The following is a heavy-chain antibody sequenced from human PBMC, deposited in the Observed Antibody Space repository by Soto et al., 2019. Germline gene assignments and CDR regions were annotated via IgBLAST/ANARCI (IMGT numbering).Heavy chain of an antibody. D-gene: IGHD3-10*01. J-gene: IGHJ6*04. CDR2: ISYDGSNK. CDR1: GFTFSSYG. CDR3: AKDSPSAAITMVRGKLDV. Sequence: GGSLRLSCAASGFTFSSYGMHWVRQAPGKGLEWVAVISYDGSNKYYADSVKGRFTISRDNSKNTLYLQMNSLRAEDTAVYYCAKDSPSAAITMVRGKLDVWGKGTTVTVSS. V-gene: IGHV3-30*18.